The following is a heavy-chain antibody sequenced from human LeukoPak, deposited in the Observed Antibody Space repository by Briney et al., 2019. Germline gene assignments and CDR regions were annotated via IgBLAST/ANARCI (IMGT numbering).Heavy chain of an antibody. Sequence: SETLSLTCAVSGGSISSYYWSWIRQPPGKGLEWIGYIYYSGSTNYNPSLKSRVTISVYTSKNQFSLKLSSVTAADTVVYYCARLKYYYDSSGYRAEYFQHWGQGTLVTVSS. D-gene: IGHD3-22*01. CDR3: ARLKYYYDSSGYRAEYFQH. CDR1: GGSISSYY. J-gene: IGHJ1*01. V-gene: IGHV4-59*01. CDR2: IYYSGST.